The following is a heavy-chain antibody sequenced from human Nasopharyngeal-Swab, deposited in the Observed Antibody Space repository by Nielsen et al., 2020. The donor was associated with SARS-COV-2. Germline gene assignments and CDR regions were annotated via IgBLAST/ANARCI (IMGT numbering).Heavy chain of an antibody. Sequence: GESLKISCAASGFTFSSYAMHWVRQAPGKGPEWVAVISYDGSNKYYADSVKGRFTISRDNSKNTLYLQMNSLRAEDTAVYYCARDAALLWFGELGGWFDPWGQGTLVTVSS. D-gene: IGHD3-10*01. V-gene: IGHV3-30-3*01. CDR2: ISYDGSNK. CDR1: GFTFSSYA. J-gene: IGHJ5*02. CDR3: ARDAALLWFGELGGWFDP.